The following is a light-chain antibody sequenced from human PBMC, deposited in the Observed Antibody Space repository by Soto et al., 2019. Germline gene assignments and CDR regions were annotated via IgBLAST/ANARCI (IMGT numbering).Light chain of an antibody. CDR1: QSVFDRY. CDR3: PQYNNWPWT. J-gene: IGKJ1*01. V-gene: IGKV3-15*01. Sequence: EIVLTQSPGTLSLSPGERATLSCRASQSVFDRYLAWYQQKPGQAPRLLIYGASTRATTFPARFSGSGSGTDFTLTISSLQSEDFAVYYCPQYNNWPWTFGQGTKVDIK. CDR2: GAS.